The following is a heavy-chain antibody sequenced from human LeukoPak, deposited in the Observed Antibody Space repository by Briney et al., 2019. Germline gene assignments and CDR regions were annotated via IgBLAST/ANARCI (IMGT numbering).Heavy chain of an antibody. CDR2: ISYDGSNK. Sequence: GRSLRLSCAASGFTFSSYGMHWVRQAPDKGLEWEAVISYDGSNKYYADSVKGRFTISRDNSKNTLSVQVNSLRTEDTAVYYCAKGHSSGYYTPSLLDAFDIWGQGTMVTVSS. CDR1: GFTFSSYG. J-gene: IGHJ3*02. CDR3: AKGHSSGYYTPSLLDAFDI. D-gene: IGHD3-22*01. V-gene: IGHV3-30*18.